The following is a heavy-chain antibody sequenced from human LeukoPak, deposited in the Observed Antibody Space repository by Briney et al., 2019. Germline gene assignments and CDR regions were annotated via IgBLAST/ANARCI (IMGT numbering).Heavy chain of an antibody. V-gene: IGHV3-53*01. CDR3: ARDGVWFGELLRD. D-gene: IGHD3-10*01. J-gene: IGHJ4*02. CDR1: GFTVSSNY. CDR2: IYSGGST. Sequence: GGSLRLSCAASGFTVSSNYMSWVRQAPGKGLEWVSVIYSGGSTYYADSVKGRFIISRDNSKNTLYLQMNSLRAEDTAVYYCARDGVWFGELLRDWGQGTLVTVSS.